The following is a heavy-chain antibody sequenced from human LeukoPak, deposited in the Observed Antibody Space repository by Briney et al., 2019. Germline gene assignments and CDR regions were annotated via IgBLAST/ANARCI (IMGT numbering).Heavy chain of an antibody. V-gene: IGHV4-34*01. D-gene: IGHD3-3*01. CDR1: GGSFSGYY. J-gene: IGHJ2*01. CDR2: INHSGST. Sequence: SETLSLTCAVYGGSFSGYYWSWIRQPPGKGLEWIGEINHSGSTNYNPSLKSRVTISVDTSKNQFSLKLSSVTAADTAVYYCARGRRRGITIFGVVTSADWYFDLWGRGTLVTVSS. CDR3: ARGRRRGITIFGVVTSADWYFDL.